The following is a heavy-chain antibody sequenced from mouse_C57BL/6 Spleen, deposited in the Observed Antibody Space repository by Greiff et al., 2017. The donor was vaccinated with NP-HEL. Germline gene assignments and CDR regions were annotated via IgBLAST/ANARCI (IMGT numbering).Heavy chain of an antibody. J-gene: IGHJ3*01. D-gene: IGHD1-1*01. CDR3: ATITTVVATNAY. Sequence: EVQLVESGPVLVKPGASVKMSCKASGYTFTDYYMNWVKQSHGKSLEWIGVINPYNGGTSYNQKFKGKATLTVDKSSSTAYMELNSLTSEDSAVYYCATITTVVATNAYWGQGTLVTVSA. V-gene: IGHV1-19*01. CDR1: GYTFTDYY. CDR2: INPYNGGT.